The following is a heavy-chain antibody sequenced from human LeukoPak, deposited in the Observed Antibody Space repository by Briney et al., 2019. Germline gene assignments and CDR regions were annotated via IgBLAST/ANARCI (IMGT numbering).Heavy chain of an antibody. V-gene: IGHV4-4*07. CDR2: IYTTGST. J-gene: IGHJ4*02. D-gene: IGHD3-10*01. CDR1: GGSISSYY. Sequence: SETLSLTCTVSGGSISSYYWSWIRQPAGMGLEWIGRIYTTGSTNYNPSLKSRVTMSVDTSKNQFSLKLSSVTAADTAVYYCARHALWFGELPFDYWGQGTLVTVSS. CDR3: ARHALWFGELPFDY.